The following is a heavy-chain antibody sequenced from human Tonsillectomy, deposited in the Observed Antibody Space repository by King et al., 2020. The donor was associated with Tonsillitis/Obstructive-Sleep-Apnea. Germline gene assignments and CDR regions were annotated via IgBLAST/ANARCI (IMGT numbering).Heavy chain of an antibody. J-gene: IGHJ3*02. CDR1: GFSVSYNY. V-gene: IGHV3-53*01. CDR3: ASRHYYDSSAYYDSFDI. CDR2: IYSGGST. Sequence: VQLVESGGGLIQPGGSLRLSCAASGFSVSYNYMSWVRQAPGKGLEWVSVIYSGGSTYDAGSVKGGFTITRETSKNTLYLQMNSLRAVDTSLYYPASRHYYDSSAYYDSFDIWGQGTMVTVSS. D-gene: IGHD3-22*01.